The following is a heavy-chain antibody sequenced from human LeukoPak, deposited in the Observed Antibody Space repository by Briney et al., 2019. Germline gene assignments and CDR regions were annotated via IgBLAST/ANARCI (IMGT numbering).Heavy chain of an antibody. V-gene: IGHV1-2*02. CDR2: INPNSGGT. CDR3: ARDSPREDRTFRY. CDR1: GYTFTGYY. J-gene: IGHJ4*02. D-gene: IGHD2-15*01. Sequence: ASVKVSCKASGYTFTGYYMHWVRQAPGQGLEWMGWINPNSGGTNYAQKFQGRVTMTRDTSISTAYMELSRLRSDDTAVYYCARDSPREDRTFRYWGQGTLVTVSS.